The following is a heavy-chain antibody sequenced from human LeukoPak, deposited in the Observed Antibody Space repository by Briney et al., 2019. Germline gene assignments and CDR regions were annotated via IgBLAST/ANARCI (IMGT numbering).Heavy chain of an antibody. CDR3: ARSGPSAFDI. V-gene: IGHV3-23*01. CDR2: ISGSGGST. CDR1: GFTFSSYG. J-gene: IGHJ3*02. Sequence: GGSLRLSCAASGFTFSSYGMSWVRQAPGKGLEWVSAISGSGGSTYYADSVKGRFTISRDNAKNSLYLQMNSLRAEDTAVYYCARSGPSAFDIWGQGTMVTVSS.